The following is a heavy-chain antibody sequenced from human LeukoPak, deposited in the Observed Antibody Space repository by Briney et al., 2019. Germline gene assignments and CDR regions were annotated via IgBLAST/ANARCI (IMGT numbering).Heavy chain of an antibody. D-gene: IGHD6-13*01. CDR2: INHSGST. CDR3: ASKGRIAAFSGGLDY. J-gene: IGHJ4*02. V-gene: IGHV4-34*01. CDR1: GGSFSGDY. Sequence: SETLSLTCAVYGGSFSGDYWSWIRQPPGKGLEWIGEINHSGSTNYNPSLKSRVTISVDTSKNQFSLKLSSVTAADTAVYYCASKGRIAAFSGGLDYWGQGTLVTVSS.